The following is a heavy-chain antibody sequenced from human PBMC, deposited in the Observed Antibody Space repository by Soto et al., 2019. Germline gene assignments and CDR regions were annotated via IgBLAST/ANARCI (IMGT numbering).Heavy chain of an antibody. CDR2: INPSGGST. CDR1: GGTFSSYA. J-gene: IGHJ4*02. Sequence: ASVKVSCKASGGTFSSYAISWVRQAPGQGLEWMGIINPSGGSTSYAQKFQGRVTMTRDTSTSTVYMELSSLRSEDTAVYYCARDSIAAAGPDDYWGQGTLVTVSS. D-gene: IGHD6-13*01. V-gene: IGHV1-46*01. CDR3: ARDSIAAAGPDDY.